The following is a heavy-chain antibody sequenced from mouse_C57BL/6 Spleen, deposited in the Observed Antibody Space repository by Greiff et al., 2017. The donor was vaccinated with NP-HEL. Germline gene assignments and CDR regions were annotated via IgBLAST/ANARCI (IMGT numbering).Heavy chain of an antibody. CDR3: ARDYLYYYAMDY. CDR1: GFTFSSYG. Sequence: EVKVVESGGDLVKPGGSLKLSCAASGFTFSSYGMSWVRQTPDKRLEWVATISSGGSYTYYPDSVKGRFTISRDNAKNTLYLQMSSLKSEDTAMYYCARDYLYYYAMDYWGQGTSVTVSS. CDR2: ISSGGSYT. J-gene: IGHJ4*01. V-gene: IGHV5-6*01. D-gene: IGHD2-4*01.